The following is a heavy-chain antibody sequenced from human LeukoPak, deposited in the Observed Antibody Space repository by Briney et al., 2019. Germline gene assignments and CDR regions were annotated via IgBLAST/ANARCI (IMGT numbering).Heavy chain of an antibody. J-gene: IGHJ5*02. V-gene: IGHV4-59*01. Sequence: SETLSLTCTVSGGSIISFYWSWIRQVPGKGLEWIGYIFYTGTTYYNPSLKSRVTISVDTPKNQFSLRPSSVTAADTAVYYCARESEAVAGSADNWFDPWGQGTLVTVSS. D-gene: IGHD6-19*01. CDR3: ARESEAVAGSADNWFDP. CDR1: GGSIISFY. CDR2: IFYTGTT.